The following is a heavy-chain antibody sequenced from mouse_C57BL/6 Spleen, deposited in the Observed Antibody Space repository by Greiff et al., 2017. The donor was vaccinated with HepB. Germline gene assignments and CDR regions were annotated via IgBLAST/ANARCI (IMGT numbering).Heavy chain of an antibody. Sequence: EVQLVESGEGLVKPGGSLKLSCAASGFTFSSDAMSWVRQTPEKRLEWVAYISSGGDYIYYADTVKGRFTISRDNARNTLYLQMSSLKSEDTAMYYCTRDRESSGSTEYWGQRTTLTVSS. CDR1: GFTFSSDA. D-gene: IGHD3-2*02. J-gene: IGHJ2*01. CDR3: TRDRESSGSTEY. V-gene: IGHV5-9-1*02. CDR2: ISSGGDYI.